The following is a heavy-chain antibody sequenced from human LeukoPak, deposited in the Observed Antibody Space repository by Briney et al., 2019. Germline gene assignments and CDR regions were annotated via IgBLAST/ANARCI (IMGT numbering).Heavy chain of an antibody. CDR1: GGSFSSYY. D-gene: IGHD5-18*01. CDR2: IYYSGST. CDR3: ASARGYSYGFGYFDY. V-gene: IGHV4-59*08. Sequence: SETLSLTCTVSGGSFSSYYWSWIRQPPGKGLEWIGYIYYSGSTNYNPSLKSRVTISVDTSKNQISLKLSSVTAADTAVYYCASARGYSYGFGYFDYWGQGTLVTVSS. J-gene: IGHJ4*02.